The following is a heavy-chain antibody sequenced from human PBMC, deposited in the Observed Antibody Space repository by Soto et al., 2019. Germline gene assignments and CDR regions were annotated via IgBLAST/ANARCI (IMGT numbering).Heavy chain of an antibody. V-gene: IGHV4-59*01. J-gene: IGHJ5*02. D-gene: IGHD3-3*01. CDR3: ARGYHYDFWSGTSNWFDP. CDR2: IYYSGST. CDR1: GGSISSYY. Sequence: SETLSLTCTVSGGSISSYYWSWIRQPPGKGLEWIGYIYYSGSTNYNPSLKSRVTISVDTSKNQFSLKLSSVTAADTAVYYCARGYHYDFWSGTSNWFDPWGQGTLVTVSS.